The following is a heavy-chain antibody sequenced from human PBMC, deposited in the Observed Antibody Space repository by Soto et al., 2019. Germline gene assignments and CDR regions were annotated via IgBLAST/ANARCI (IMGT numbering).Heavy chain of an antibody. CDR3: ARGSTTGRRFDY. CDR2: IIPIFGTA. Sequence: SVKVSCKASGGTFSSYAISWVRQAPGQGPEWMGGIIPIFGTANYAQKFQGRVTITADESTSTAYMELSSLRSEDTSVYYCARGSTTGRRFDYWGQGTLVTVSS. V-gene: IGHV1-69*13. CDR1: GGTFSSYA. J-gene: IGHJ4*02. D-gene: IGHD1-1*01.